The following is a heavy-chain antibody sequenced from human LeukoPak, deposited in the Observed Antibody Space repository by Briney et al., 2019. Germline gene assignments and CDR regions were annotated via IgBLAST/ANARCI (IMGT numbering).Heavy chain of an antibody. D-gene: IGHD1-26*01. CDR2: ISASGGST. CDR1: RFTFSSYA. CDR3: AKDLAGGSSDAFDI. V-gene: IGHV3-23*01. J-gene: IGHJ3*02. Sequence: GGSLRLSCAASRFTFSSYAMSWVRQAPGKGLEWVSGISASGGSTYYADSVKGRFTISRDNSKNTLYLQMNSLRAEDTAVYYCAKDLAGGSSDAFDIWGQGTMATVSS.